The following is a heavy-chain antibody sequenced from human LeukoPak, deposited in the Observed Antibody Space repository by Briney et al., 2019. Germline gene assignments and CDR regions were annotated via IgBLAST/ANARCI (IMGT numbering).Heavy chain of an antibody. D-gene: IGHD6-13*01. CDR3: ARTYSSSRFYLDD. V-gene: IGHV1-46*01. CDR2: ISPNGGST. Sequence: ASVKVSCKASGYIFTSYFMHWVRQAPGQGLEWMGIISPNGGSTSYAQKFQGRVTMTRDTSTSTVYMELSSLRSDDTAAYYCARTYSSSRFYLDDWGQGMLVTVSS. CDR1: GYIFTSYF. J-gene: IGHJ4*02.